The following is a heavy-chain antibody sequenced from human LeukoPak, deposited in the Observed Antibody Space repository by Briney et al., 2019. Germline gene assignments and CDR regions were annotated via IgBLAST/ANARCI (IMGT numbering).Heavy chain of an antibody. CDR3: ARDPRISSACYFDY. Sequence: SETLSLTCTVSGGSISSYYWSWIRQPAGKGLEWIGRIYTSGSTNYNPSLKSRVTMSVDTSKNQFSLQLNSVTPEDTAVYYCARDPRISSACYFDYWGQGTLVTVSS. V-gene: IGHV4-4*07. D-gene: IGHD6-25*01. CDR1: GGSISSYY. CDR2: IYTSGST. J-gene: IGHJ4*02.